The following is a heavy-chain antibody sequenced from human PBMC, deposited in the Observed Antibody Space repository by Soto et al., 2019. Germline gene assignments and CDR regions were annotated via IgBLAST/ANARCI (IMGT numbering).Heavy chain of an antibody. V-gene: IGHV4-38-2*01. Sequence: SETLSLTCAVSGYSISIGYYWGWLRQPPGKGLEWIATIYHSGSIFHNPSLKSRVTISVDTSKNQFSLKLTSVTAADTAVYYCARGYYESSDYFVGSPIFDYWGQGSLVTVSS. D-gene: IGHD3-22*01. CDR1: GYSISIGYY. J-gene: IGHJ4*02. CDR3: ARGYYESSDYFVGSPIFDY. CDR2: IYHSGSI.